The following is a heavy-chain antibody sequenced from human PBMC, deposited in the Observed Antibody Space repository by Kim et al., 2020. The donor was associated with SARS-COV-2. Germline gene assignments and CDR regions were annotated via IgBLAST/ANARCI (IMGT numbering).Heavy chain of an antibody. D-gene: IGHD3-22*01. CDR1: GFTFNTYA. CDR2: IGAGGIA. V-gene: IGHV3-23*01. J-gene: IGHJ1*01. Sequence: GGSLRLSCAAYGFTFNTYAMAWVRQAPGKGLEWVSSIGAGGIASYADSVKGRFTISRDNSKNMLYMQMRSLRAEDTAAYYCAKSRGYYSDTSGFHYFDYWVQG. CDR3: AKSRGYYSDTSGFHYFDY.